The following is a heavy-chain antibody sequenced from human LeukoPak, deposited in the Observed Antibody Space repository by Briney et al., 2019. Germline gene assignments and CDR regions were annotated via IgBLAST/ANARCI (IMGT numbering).Heavy chain of an antibody. CDR3: ARVSDAYDYFFDY. Sequence: PGGSLRLFCAAFGFAFSSYSMNWVRQAAGKGLEGVSSVSRRSSFIFYADSVQGRFTVSRDDAKDSLFLQMHSLRAEDTAVYYCARVSDAYDYFFDYWGQGTLVTVSS. D-gene: IGHD5-12*01. CDR1: GFAFSSYS. CDR2: VSRRSSFI. V-gene: IGHV3-21*01. J-gene: IGHJ4*02.